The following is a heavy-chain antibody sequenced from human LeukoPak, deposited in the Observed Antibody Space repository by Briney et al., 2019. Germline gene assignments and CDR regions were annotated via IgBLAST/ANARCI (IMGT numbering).Heavy chain of an antibody. J-gene: IGHJ4*02. V-gene: IGHV3-66*01. Sequence: PSETLSLTCTVYGGSFSGYYMSWVRQAPGKGLEWVSVIYSGGSTYYADSVKGRFTISRDNSKNTLYLQMNSLRAEDTAVYYCARGITILGFYWGQGTLVTVSS. CDR1: GGSFSGYY. D-gene: IGHD3-10*02. CDR3: ARGITILGFY. CDR2: IYSGGST.